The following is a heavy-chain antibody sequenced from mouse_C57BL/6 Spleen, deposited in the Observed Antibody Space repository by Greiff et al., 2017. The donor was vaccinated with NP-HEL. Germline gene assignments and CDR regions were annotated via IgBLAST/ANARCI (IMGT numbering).Heavy chain of an antibody. V-gene: IGHV6-6*01. CDR1: GFTFSDAW. D-gene: IGHD2-1*01. CDR3: TRHGNYVGRYYYAMDY. Sequence: EVQGVESGGGLVQPGGSMKLSCAASGFTFSDAWMDWVRQSPEKGLEWVAEIRNKANNHATYYAESVKGRFTISRDDSKSSFYLQMNSLRAEDTGIYYCTRHGNYVGRYYYAMDYWGQGTSVTVSS. J-gene: IGHJ4*01. CDR2: IRNKANNHAT.